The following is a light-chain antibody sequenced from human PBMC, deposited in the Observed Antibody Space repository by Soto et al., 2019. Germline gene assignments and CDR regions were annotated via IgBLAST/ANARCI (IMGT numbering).Light chain of an antibody. J-gene: IGLJ3*02. CDR1: SSNIGSNT. CDR2: YNN. CDR3: AAWDDSLYGWV. Sequence: QPVLTQPPSASGTPGQRVTIPCSGSSSNIGSNTVNWYQQLPGTAPTLLIYYNNQRPSGVPDRFSGSKSGTSASLAISGLQSEDEAHYYCAAWDDSLYGWVFGGGTKLTVL. V-gene: IGLV1-44*01.